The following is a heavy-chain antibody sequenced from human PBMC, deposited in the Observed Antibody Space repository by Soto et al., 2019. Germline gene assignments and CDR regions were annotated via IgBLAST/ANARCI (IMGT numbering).Heavy chain of an antibody. Sequence: QVQLQESGPGLVKPSQTLSLTCTVSGGSISSGGYYWSWIRQHPGKGLEWIWYIYYSGSTYYNPSLKIRVTITVDPSKNQFSLKLSSVNAADTAVYYCARTHLPIMERAFDIWGQGTMVTVSS. CDR3: ARTHLPIMERAFDI. CDR1: GGSISSGGYY. J-gene: IGHJ3*02. D-gene: IGHD3-16*01. V-gene: IGHV4-31*03. CDR2: IYYSGST.